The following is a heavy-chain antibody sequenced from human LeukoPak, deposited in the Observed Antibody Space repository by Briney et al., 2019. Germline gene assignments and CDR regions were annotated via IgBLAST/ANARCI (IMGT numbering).Heavy chain of an antibody. CDR3: ARLFRYCSGGTCYTDRGYFFDY. CDR1: GFTFSNYA. J-gene: IGHJ4*02. V-gene: IGHV3-23*01. CDR2: ISGSGANT. Sequence: PGGSLRLSCVAPGFTFSNYAMSWVRQAPGKGLEWVSTISGSGANTYYADSVKGRFTISRDNSKNTLSLQMSSLRAEDTAVYYCARLFRYCSGGTCYTDRGYFFDYWGQGTLVTVSS. D-gene: IGHD2-15*01.